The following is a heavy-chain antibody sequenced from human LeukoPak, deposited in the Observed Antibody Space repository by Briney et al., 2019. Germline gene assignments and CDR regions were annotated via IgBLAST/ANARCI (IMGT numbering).Heavy chain of an antibody. V-gene: IGHV3-30*02. CDR1: GFSFSSYA. CDR2: IQYDGIDK. CDR3: VKTGSGWFGDY. Sequence: PGRSLRLSCAASGFSFSSYAMYWVRQAPGKGLEWVALIQYDGIDKYYVDSVKGRFTISRDNSKNMLYLQMNSLRTEDTAVYYCVKTGSGWFGDYWGQGARVT. D-gene: IGHD6-13*01. J-gene: IGHJ4*02.